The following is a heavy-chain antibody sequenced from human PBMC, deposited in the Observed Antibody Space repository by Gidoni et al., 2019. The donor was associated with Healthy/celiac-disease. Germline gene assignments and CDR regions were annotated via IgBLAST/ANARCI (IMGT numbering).Heavy chain of an antibody. CDR2: ISYDGSNK. J-gene: IGHJ6*02. CDR3: AREEDGWYGMDV. CDR1: GFTFSSYA. D-gene: IGHD3-10*01. V-gene: IGHV3-30-3*01. Sequence: QVQLVESGGGVVQPGRSLRLSCAASGFTFSSYAMHWVRQAPGKGLEWVAVISYDGSNKYYADSVKGRFTISRDNSKNTLYLQMNSLRAEDTAVYYCAREEDGWYGMDVWGQGTTVTVSS.